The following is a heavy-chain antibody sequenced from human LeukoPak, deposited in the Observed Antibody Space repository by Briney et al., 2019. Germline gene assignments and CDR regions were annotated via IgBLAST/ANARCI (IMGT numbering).Heavy chain of an antibody. Sequence: PSETLSLTCTVSGGSISSYYWSWIRQPPGKGLEWIGYIYYSGSTNYNPSLKSRVTISVDTSKNQFSLKLSSVTAADTAVYYCASHLGSAGDGLYYDYGMDVWGQGTTVTVSS. CDR1: GGSISSYY. D-gene: IGHD2-21*01. J-gene: IGHJ6*02. V-gene: IGHV4-59*08. CDR3: ASHLGSAGDGLYYDYGMDV. CDR2: IYYSGST.